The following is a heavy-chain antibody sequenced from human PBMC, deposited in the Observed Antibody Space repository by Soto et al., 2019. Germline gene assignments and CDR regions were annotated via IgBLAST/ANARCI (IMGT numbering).Heavy chain of an antibody. V-gene: IGHV4-59*01. Sequence: SETLSLTCSVSGDAISNYYWSWIRQTPGRGLEWIGCVHESGSTDYNPSLKGRVTISLHTSKSQFSLSLRSATAADTATYYCARGTRALISSSFAPWGTGIPFTVSS. CDR1: GDAISNYY. CDR2: VHESGST. CDR3: ARGTRALISSSFAP. D-gene: IGHD2-15*01. J-gene: IGHJ5*02.